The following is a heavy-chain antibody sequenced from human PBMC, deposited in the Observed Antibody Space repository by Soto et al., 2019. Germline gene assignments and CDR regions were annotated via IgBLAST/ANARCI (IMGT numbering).Heavy chain of an antibody. CDR1: GYTFTSYY. Sequence: ASVKVSCKASGYTFTSYYMHWVRQAPGQGLEWMGIINPSGGSTSYAQKFQGRVTMTRDTSISTAYMELSRLRSDDTAVYYCARKIADRPGYYYYYGMDVWGQGTTVTVSS. J-gene: IGHJ6*02. D-gene: IGHD6-6*01. V-gene: IGHV1-46*01. CDR3: ARKIADRPGYYYYYGMDV. CDR2: INPSGGST.